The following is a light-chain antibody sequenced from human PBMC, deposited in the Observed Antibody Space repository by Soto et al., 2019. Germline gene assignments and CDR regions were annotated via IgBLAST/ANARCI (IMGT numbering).Light chain of an antibody. J-gene: IGKJ1*01. V-gene: IGKV1-39*01. CDR2: AAS. Sequence: DIQMTQSPSSLSASVGDRVTITCRASQTITNYLNWYQQKPGKAPKLMIYAASTLLSGVPSRLNGGGSATDFTLTIDSLQAEDGETYFCQRGYSSPLAFGQGTKVEI. CDR1: QTITNY. CDR3: QRGYSSPLA.